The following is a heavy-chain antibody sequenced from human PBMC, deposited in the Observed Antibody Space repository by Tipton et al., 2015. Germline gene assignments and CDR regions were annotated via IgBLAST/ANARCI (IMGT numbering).Heavy chain of an antibody. CDR2: ISDGGVST. CDR1: GFTFSIYV. J-gene: IGHJ3*02. D-gene: IGHD2/OR15-2a*01. Sequence: SLRLSCAASGFTFSIYVMNWVRQAPGKGLEWVSTISDGGVSTYYADSVKGRFTISRDDSKNTLYLQMNGLRAEDAAVYYCARHGFLGDSFDIWGRGTMVTVSS. V-gene: IGHV3-23*01. CDR3: ARHGFLGDSFDI.